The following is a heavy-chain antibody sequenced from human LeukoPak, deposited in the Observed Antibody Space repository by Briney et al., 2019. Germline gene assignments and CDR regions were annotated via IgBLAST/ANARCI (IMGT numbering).Heavy chain of an antibody. Sequence: SETLSLTCTVSGGSISGYYWSWIRQPAGKGLEWIERIYTSGSTNSNPSLKSRVTMSVDTSKNQFSLKFSSVTAADTAVYYCARGPQDYGGHSDYNDAFDIWGQGTMVTVSS. J-gene: IGHJ3*02. V-gene: IGHV4-4*07. CDR1: GGSISGYY. CDR3: ARGPQDYGGHSDYNDAFDI. D-gene: IGHD4-23*01. CDR2: IYTSGST.